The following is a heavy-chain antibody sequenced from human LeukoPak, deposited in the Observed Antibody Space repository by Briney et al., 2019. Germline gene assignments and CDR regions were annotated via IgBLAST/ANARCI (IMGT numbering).Heavy chain of an antibody. CDR2: ISSSSSYI. CDR1: GFTFSSYS. V-gene: IGHV3-21*01. Sequence: GGSLRLSCAASGFTFSSYSMNWVRQAPGKGLEWVSSISSSSSYIYYADSVKGRFTISRDNAKNSLYLQMNSLRAEDTAVYYCAREGCSSTSCYFDPWGQGTLVTVSS. CDR3: AREGCSSTSCYFDP. D-gene: IGHD2-2*01. J-gene: IGHJ5*02.